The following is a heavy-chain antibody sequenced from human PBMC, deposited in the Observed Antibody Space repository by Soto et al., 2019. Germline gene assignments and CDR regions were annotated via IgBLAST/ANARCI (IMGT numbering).Heavy chain of an antibody. Sequence: ASVKVSCKASGYIFTDYYLHWVRQAPGQGLEYMGWINPNTGGTKYSQRFQGRVTMAGGTLLLNWLTSDDTAVYYCARSLSTIGARLDYWGQGTLVTVSS. CDR2: INPNTGGT. CDR3: ARSLSTIGARLDY. CDR1: GYIFTDYY. J-gene: IGHJ4*01. V-gene: IGHV1-2*02. D-gene: IGHD6-6*01.